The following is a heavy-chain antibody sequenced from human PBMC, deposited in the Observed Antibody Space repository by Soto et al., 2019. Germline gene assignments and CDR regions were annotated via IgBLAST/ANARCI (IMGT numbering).Heavy chain of an antibody. Sequence: QVQLVQSGAEVKKPGSSVKVSCKASGGTFSSYAISWVRQAPGQGLEWMGGIIPIFGTANYAQKFQGRVTITADESTRTANMELSSLRSEDTAVYYCARDGGAAGRRYYFDYWGQGTLVTVSS. CDR1: GGTFSSYA. V-gene: IGHV1-69*01. D-gene: IGHD6-13*01. J-gene: IGHJ4*02. CDR3: ARDGGAAGRRYYFDY. CDR2: IIPIFGTA.